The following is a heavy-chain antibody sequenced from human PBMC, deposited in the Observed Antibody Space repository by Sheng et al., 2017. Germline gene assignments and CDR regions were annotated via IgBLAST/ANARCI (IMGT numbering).Heavy chain of an antibody. D-gene: IGHD3-10*01. CDR1: GGSFSGYY. CDR3: ARRGSVLWFGGKXAGIWTT. V-gene: IGHV4-34*01. CDR2: INHSGST. J-gene: IGHJ4*02. Sequence: QVQLQQWGAGLLKPSETLSLTCAVYGGSFSGYYWSWIRQPPGKGLEWIGEINHSGSTNYNPSLKSRVTISVDTSKNQFSLKLSSVTAADTAVYYCARRGSVLWFGGKXAGIWTTWGQGTLGHRLL.